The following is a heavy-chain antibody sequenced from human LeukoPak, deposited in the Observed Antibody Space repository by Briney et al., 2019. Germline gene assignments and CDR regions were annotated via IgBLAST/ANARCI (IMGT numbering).Heavy chain of an antibody. D-gene: IGHD1-1*01. CDR3: ARDRSGPGYHFDY. CDR1: GYTFTGYY. V-gene: IGHV1-2*02. CDR2: INPNSGGT. Sequence: ASVKVSCKASGYTFTGYYMHWVRQAPGQGLEWMGWINPNSGGTNYAQKFQGRVTMTKDTSISTAYMELSRLRSDDTAVYYCARDRSGPGYHFDYWGQGTLVTVSS. J-gene: IGHJ4*02.